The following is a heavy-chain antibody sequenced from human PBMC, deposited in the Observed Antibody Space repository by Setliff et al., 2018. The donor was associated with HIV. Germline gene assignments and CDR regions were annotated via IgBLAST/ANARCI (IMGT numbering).Heavy chain of an antibody. Sequence: SETLSLTCTVSGGPLSSYYWNWIRQPPGKGLEWIGYIHYSGNTYNNPSLNSRISISVDMSKNKFSLKLSSLTAADTAVYYCARGGLGVVTSFDSWGPGTLVTVSS. CDR2: IHYSGNT. J-gene: IGHJ4*02. D-gene: IGHD3-3*01. CDR1: GGPLSSYY. CDR3: ARGGLGVVTSFDS. V-gene: IGHV4-59*12.